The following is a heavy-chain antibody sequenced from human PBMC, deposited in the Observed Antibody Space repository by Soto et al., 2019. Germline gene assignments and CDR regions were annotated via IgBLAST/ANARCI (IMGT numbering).Heavy chain of an antibody. CDR1: GDTFSFYT. V-gene: IGHV1-69*02. D-gene: IGHD3-10*01. Sequence: QVQLVQSGAALKKPGSSVKVSSKVSGDTFSFYTINWVRQAPGLGLEWMGRVNPILSMSNYAQKFQGRVTMTADKSTSTAYMELRSLRSEDTAFYYCATSYGSGYRAFDYWGQGALVTVSS. CDR2: VNPILSMS. J-gene: IGHJ4*02. CDR3: ATSYGSGYRAFDY.